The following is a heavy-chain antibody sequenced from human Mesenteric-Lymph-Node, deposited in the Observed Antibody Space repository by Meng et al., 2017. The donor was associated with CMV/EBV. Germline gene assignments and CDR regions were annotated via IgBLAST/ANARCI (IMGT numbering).Heavy chain of an antibody. CDR1: GFSFSSYA. Sequence: GESLKISCAASGFSFSSYAMSWVRQAPGKGLEWVSGISGTGSSTYYVDSVKGRFTISRDNSRNTLYLQMNSLRAEDTAVYYCAKDLSGVVPADIDYWGQGTLVTVSS. D-gene: IGHD2-2*01. CDR2: ISGTGSST. J-gene: IGHJ4*02. V-gene: IGHV3-23*01. CDR3: AKDLSGVVPADIDY.